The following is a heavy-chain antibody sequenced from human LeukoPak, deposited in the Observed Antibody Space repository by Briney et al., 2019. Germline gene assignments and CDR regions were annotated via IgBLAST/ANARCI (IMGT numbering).Heavy chain of an antibody. CDR3: ATYYRATSFDY. V-gene: IGHV4-39*01. CDR2: IYYSGST. CDR1: GGSISSSSYY. D-gene: IGHD1-26*01. Sequence: SETLSLTCTVSGGSISSSSYYWGWIRQPPGKGLEWIGSIYYSGSTYYNPSLKSRVTISVDTSKNQFSLKLSSVTAADTAVYYCATYYRATSFDYWGQGTLVTVSS. J-gene: IGHJ4*02.